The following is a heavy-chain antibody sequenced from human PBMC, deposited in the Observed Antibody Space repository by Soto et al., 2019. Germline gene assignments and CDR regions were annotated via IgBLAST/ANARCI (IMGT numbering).Heavy chain of an antibody. J-gene: IGHJ4*02. CDR3: ATFFDA. V-gene: IGHV4-4*02. CDR2: IFHTGTT. Sequence: PSETLSLTCTVSGGSISSGGYWWSWVRQPPGKGLEWIGEIFHTGTTYYNPSLKSRVAMSIDKSKNQFSLNLRSVTAADTAVYYCATFFDAWGQGILVTVSS. CDR1: GGSISSGGYW.